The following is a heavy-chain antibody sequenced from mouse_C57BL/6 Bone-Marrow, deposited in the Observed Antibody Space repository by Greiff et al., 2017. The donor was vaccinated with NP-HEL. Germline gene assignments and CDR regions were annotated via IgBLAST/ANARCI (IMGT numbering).Heavy chain of an antibody. V-gene: IGHV1-59*01. CDR1: GYTFTSYW. CDR3: AGLLRGIDY. D-gene: IGHD2-3*01. CDR2: IDPSDSYP. J-gene: IGHJ2*01. Sequence: QVQLQQPGAELVRPGTSVKLSCKASGYTFTSYWMHWVKQRPGQGLEWIGVIDPSDSYPNYNQKFKGKATLTVDTSSSTAYMQLSSLTSEDSAVYYCAGLLRGIDYWGQGTTLTVSS.